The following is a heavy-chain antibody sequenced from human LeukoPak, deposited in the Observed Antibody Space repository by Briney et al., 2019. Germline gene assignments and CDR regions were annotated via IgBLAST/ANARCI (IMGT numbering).Heavy chain of an antibody. Sequence: GGSLRLSCAASGFTFRSYAMSWVRQAPGKGLEWVSGFGGSDGSTHYADSVKGRFTISRDNSKNTLYLQMNSLRAEDTAVYYCATLRELDYWGQGTLVTVSS. CDR3: ATLRELDY. D-gene: IGHD4-17*01. CDR1: GFTFRSYA. V-gene: IGHV3-23*01. J-gene: IGHJ4*02. CDR2: FGGSDGST.